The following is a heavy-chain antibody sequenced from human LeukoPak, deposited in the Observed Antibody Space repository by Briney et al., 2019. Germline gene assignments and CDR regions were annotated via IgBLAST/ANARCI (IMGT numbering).Heavy chain of an antibody. CDR3: ARDSGYSYGDNWFDP. CDR1: GYTFTSYG. V-gene: IGHV1-18*01. D-gene: IGHD5-18*01. Sequence: ASVKVSCKASGYTFTSYGISWVRQAPGRGLEWMGWISAYNGNTNYAQKLQGRVTMTTDTSTSTAYMELRSLRSDDTAVYYCARDSGYSYGDNWFDPWGQGTLVTVSS. CDR2: ISAYNGNT. J-gene: IGHJ5*02.